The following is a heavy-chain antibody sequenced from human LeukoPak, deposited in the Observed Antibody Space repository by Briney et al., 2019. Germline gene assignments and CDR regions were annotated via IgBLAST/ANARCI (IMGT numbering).Heavy chain of an antibody. D-gene: IGHD3-10*01. Sequence: ASVKVSCKASGYTFTGYYMHWVRQAPGQGLEWMGWINPNSGGTNYAQKFQGRVTMTRDTSISTAYMELSRLRSDDTAVYYCYNGGYCGSGSYYMPGYYYGMDVWGQGTTVTVSS. CDR1: GYTFTGYY. CDR2: INPNSGGT. CDR3: YNGGYCGSGSYYMPGYYYGMDV. J-gene: IGHJ6*02. V-gene: IGHV1-2*02.